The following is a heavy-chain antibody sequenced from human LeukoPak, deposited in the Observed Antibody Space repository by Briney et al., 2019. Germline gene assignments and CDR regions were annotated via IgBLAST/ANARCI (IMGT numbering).Heavy chain of an antibody. D-gene: IGHD3-22*01. CDR3: ARPTRTGGTYYYDSTDYYSPFDY. Sequence: ASVTVSCKASGYIFSTSTMHWVRKAPGQRLEWMGWINAGNGDTNYSQKLQGRVTITRDTSASTAYMELSSLRSEDTAVYYCARPTRTGGTYYYDSTDYYSPFDYWGQGTLVTVSS. J-gene: IGHJ4*02. CDR1: GYIFSTST. V-gene: IGHV1-3*01. CDR2: INAGNGDT.